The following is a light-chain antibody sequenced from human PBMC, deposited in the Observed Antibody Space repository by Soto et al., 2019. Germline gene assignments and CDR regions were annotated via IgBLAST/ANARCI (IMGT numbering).Light chain of an antibody. Sequence: QSVLTQPPSASGTPGQRVTISCSGSSYNIGSNYVYWYQQLPGTAPKLLIYRNNPRPSGVPDRFSGSKSGTSASLAISGLRSEDDADYYCAAWDDSLSGVVFGGGTKLTVL. V-gene: IGLV1-47*01. J-gene: IGLJ2*01. CDR2: RNN. CDR3: AAWDDSLSGVV. CDR1: SYNIGSNY.